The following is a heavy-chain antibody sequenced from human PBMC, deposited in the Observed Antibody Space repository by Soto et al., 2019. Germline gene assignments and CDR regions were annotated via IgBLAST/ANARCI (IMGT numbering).Heavy chain of an antibody. CDR1: GFTFSSYW. CDR3: ASLSILTGYSINWSDP. Sequence: PGGSLRLSCAASGFTFSSYWMSWVRQAPGKGLEWVANIKQDGSEKYYVDSVKGRFTISRDNAKNSLYLQMNSLRAEETAVYYCASLSILTGYSINWSDPWGQGTLVTVSS. D-gene: IGHD3-9*01. J-gene: IGHJ5*02. V-gene: IGHV3-7*01. CDR2: IKQDGSEK.